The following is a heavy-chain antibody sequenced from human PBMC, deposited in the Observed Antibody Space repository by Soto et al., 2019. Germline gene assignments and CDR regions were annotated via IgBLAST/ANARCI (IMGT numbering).Heavy chain of an antibody. CDR2: ISAYNGNT. Sequence: ASVKVSCKASGYTFTNYGVSWVRQAPGQGLEWMGWISAYNGNTNRAQKFQGRVTITSDTSTSTAYMELRSLRSDDTAVYYCARIIGYCSGGSCSFDSWGQGTLVTVSS. J-gene: IGHJ4*02. D-gene: IGHD2-15*01. CDR1: GYTFTNYG. V-gene: IGHV1-18*04. CDR3: ARIIGYCSGGSCSFDS.